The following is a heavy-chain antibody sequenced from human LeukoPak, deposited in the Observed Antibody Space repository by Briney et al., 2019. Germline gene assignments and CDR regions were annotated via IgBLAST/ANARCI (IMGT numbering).Heavy chain of an antibody. CDR3: ARLKVGTTHPDY. CDR2: FYYSGFT. CDR1: DDSIGRSSYY. Sequence: KSSETLSLTCSVSDDSIGRSSYYWGWIRQPPGKGLEWIGTFYYSGFTYYNPSLKNRVTISVDTSKNQFSLKLSSVTAEDTAVYYCARLKVGTTHPDYWGQGTLVTVSS. D-gene: IGHD1-26*01. J-gene: IGHJ4*02. V-gene: IGHV4-39*01.